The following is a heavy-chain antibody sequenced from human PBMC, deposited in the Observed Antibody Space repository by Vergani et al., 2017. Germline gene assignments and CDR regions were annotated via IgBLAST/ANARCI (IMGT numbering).Heavy chain of an antibody. J-gene: IGHJ6*02. CDR3: ARTEFPVTPPHYYGMDV. V-gene: IGHV1-46*01. CDR2: INPSGGST. D-gene: IGHD4-17*01. CDR1: GYTFTSYY. Sequence: QVQLVQSGAEVKKPGASVKVSCKASGYTFTSYYMHWVRQAPGQGLEWMGIINPSGGSTSYAQKFQGRVTMTRDTSTSTVYMELSSLRSEDTAVYYCARTEFPVTPPHYYGMDVWGQGTTVTVSS.